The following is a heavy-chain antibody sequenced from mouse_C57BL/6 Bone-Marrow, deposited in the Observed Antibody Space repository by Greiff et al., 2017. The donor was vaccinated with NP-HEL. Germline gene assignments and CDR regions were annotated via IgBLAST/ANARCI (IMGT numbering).Heavy chain of an antibody. CDR1: GYTFTSYW. V-gene: IGHV1-69*01. CDR3: AREGYGNYLDY. Sequence: QVQLQQPGAELVMPGASVKLSCKASGYTFTSYWMHWVKQRPGQGLEWIGEIDPSDSYTNYNQKFKGKSTWTVDKSYNTAYMQLSSLTSEDSAVYYFAREGYGNYLDYWGQGTTLTVSS. D-gene: IGHD2-1*01. J-gene: IGHJ2*01. CDR2: IDPSDSYT.